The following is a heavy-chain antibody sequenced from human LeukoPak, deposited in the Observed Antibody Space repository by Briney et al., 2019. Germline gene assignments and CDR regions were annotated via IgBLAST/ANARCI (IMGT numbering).Heavy chain of an antibody. J-gene: IGHJ5*02. V-gene: IGHV1-8*03. CDR2: MNPNSGNT. CDR1: GYTFTSYD. Sequence: ASVKVSCKASGYTFTSYDINWVRQATGQGLEWMGWMNPNSGNTGYAQKFQGRVTITRNTSISTAYMELSSLRSEDTAVYYCARDGRSYCGGDCSNWFDPWGQGTLVTVSS. CDR3: ARDGRSYCGGDCSNWFDP. D-gene: IGHD2-21*02.